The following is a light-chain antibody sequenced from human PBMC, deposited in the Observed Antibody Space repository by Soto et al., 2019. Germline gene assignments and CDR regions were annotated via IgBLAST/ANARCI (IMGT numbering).Light chain of an antibody. V-gene: IGKV1-39*01. CDR3: QQSYTTPLT. Sequence: DIQMTQSPSTLSGSVGDRVTITCRARQTINTYLNWYQQTPGTAPKLLIYDASSLQSGVPSRFRGSGSGTDFTLTITSLQPEDFATYYCQQSYTTPLTFGGGTKVEVK. CDR2: DAS. CDR1: QTINTY. J-gene: IGKJ4*01.